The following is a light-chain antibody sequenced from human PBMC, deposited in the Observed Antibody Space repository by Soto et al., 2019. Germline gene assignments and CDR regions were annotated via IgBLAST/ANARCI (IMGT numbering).Light chain of an antibody. Sequence: SVLTQPASVSGSPGQSITISCTGTSSDVGGYNYVSWYQQHPGKAPKLMIYEVSNRPSGVSNRFSGSKSGNTASLTISGLQDEDEADYYCSSYTSSSTIGVFGTGTKVTVL. CDR1: SSDVGGYNY. CDR2: EVS. J-gene: IGLJ1*01. CDR3: SSYTSSSTIGV. V-gene: IGLV2-14*01.